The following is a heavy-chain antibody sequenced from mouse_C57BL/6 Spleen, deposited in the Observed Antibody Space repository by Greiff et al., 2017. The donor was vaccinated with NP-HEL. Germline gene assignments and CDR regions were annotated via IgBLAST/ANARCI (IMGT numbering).Heavy chain of an antibody. V-gene: IGHV5-17*01. D-gene: IGHD4-1*01. Sequence: EVKLVESGGGLVKPGGSLKLSCAASGFTFSDYGMHWVRQAPEKGLEWVAYISSGSSTIYSADTVKGRFTISSDNAKNTLFLQMTSLRSEDTAMYYCAKGGLGRYWYFDVWGTGTTVTVSS. CDR2: ISSGSSTI. J-gene: IGHJ1*03. CDR1: GFTFSDYG. CDR3: AKGGLGRYWYFDV.